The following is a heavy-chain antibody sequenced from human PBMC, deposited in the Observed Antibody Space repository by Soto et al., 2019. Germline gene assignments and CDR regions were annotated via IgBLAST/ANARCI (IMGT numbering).Heavy chain of an antibody. V-gene: IGHV1-18*04. CDR2: ISAYNGNT. Sequence: ASVKVSCKASGYTFTSYGISWVRQAPGQGLEWMGWISAYNGNTNYAQKLQGRVTMTTDTSTSTAYMELRSLRSDDTAVYYCAREWGDYYYYGMDVWGQGTTVTVSS. J-gene: IGHJ6*02. CDR1: GYTFTSYG. D-gene: IGHD3-16*01. CDR3: AREWGDYYYYGMDV.